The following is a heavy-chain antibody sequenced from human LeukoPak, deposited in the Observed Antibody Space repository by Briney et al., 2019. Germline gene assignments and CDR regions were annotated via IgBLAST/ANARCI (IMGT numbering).Heavy chain of an antibody. V-gene: IGHV1-46*01. D-gene: IGHD4-17*01. Sequence: ASVKVSCKASGYIFTTHYMHWVRQAPGQGLEWMGVINPSGGSTSYAQKFQGRVTITADESTSTAYMELSSLRSEDTAVYYCARSLTTVTHQYYFDYWGQGTLVTVSS. CDR1: GYIFTTHY. CDR3: ARSLTTVTHQYYFDY. J-gene: IGHJ4*02. CDR2: INPSGGST.